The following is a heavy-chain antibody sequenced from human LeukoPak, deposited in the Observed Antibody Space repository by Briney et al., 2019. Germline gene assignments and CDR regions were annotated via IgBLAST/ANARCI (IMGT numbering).Heavy chain of an antibody. CDR2: ISYDGSNK. CDR3: ARDSPQNAFDI. CDR1: GFTFSSYA. V-gene: IGHV3-30*03. J-gene: IGHJ3*02. Sequence: GRSLRLSCAASGFTFSSYAMHWVRQAPGKGLEWVAVISYDGSNKDYPDSVKGRFTISRDNSKNTLYLQMNSLRAEDTAVYYCARDSPQNAFDIWGQGTMVTVSS.